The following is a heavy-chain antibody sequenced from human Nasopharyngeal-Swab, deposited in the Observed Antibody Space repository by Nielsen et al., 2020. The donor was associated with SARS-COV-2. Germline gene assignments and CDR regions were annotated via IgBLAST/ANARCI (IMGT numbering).Heavy chain of an antibody. CDR1: LGTFSSYA. Sequence: SAKVSCKASLGTFSSYAISWVRQAPGQGLEWMGGIIPIFGTANYAQKFQGRVTITADESTSTAYMELSSLRSEDTAVYYCARGVVTDYYYYYMDVWGKGATVTVSS. CDR3: ARGVVTDYYYYYMDV. V-gene: IGHV1-69*13. D-gene: IGHD3-3*01. CDR2: IIPIFGTA. J-gene: IGHJ6*03.